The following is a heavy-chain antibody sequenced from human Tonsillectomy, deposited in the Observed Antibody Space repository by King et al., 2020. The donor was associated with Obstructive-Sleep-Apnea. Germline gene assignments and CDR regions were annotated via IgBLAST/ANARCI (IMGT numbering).Heavy chain of an antibody. V-gene: IGHV3-30*18. CDR1: GFTFRSYG. Sequence: VQLVESGGGVVQPGRSLRLSCAASGFTFRSYGMHWVRQAPGKGLEWVAVISYVGSNKYYADSLKGRLTISRDNSKNTLYLKMNSLRAEDTAVYYCAKFSYPYSSSSFGNWYFDLWGRGTLVTVSS. CDR2: ISYVGSNK. D-gene: IGHD6-13*01. J-gene: IGHJ2*01. CDR3: AKFSYPYSSSSFGNWYFDL.